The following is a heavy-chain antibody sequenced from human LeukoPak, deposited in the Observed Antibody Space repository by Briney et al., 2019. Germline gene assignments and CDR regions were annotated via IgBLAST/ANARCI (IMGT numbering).Heavy chain of an antibody. CDR1: GGSISSSSYY. D-gene: IGHD3-22*01. J-gene: IGHJ4*02. CDR3: AGGAEYYYDSSGYSG. CDR2: IYYSGST. V-gene: IGHV4-39*07. Sequence: SETLSLTCTVSGGSISSSSYYWGWIRQPPGKGLEWIGSIYYSGSTYYNPSLKSRVTISVDTSKNQFSLKLSSVTAADTAVYYCAGGAEYYYDSSGYSGWGQGTLVTVSS.